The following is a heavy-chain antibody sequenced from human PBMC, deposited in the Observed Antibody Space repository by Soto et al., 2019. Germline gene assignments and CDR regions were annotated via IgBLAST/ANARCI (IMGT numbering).Heavy chain of an antibody. CDR3: ARALTMVREVFHYYFDY. D-gene: IGHD3-10*01. CDR2: ISVYNGNT. CDR1: DYTFTSYG. Sequence: QVQLVQSGAEVKKPGASVKVSCKASDYTFTSYGISWLRQAPGQGLEWMGWISVYNGNTNYAQKLQGRVTMTTDTPPSTAYMELRSLRSDDTAVYYCARALTMVREVFHYYFDYWGKATLVTVSS. V-gene: IGHV1-18*01. J-gene: IGHJ4*02.